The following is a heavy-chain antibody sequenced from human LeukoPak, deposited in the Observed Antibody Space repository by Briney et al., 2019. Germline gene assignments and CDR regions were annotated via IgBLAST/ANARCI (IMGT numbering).Heavy chain of an antibody. V-gene: IGHV3-64*01. Sequence: SGGSLRLSCAAFGFTFDNYALHWVRQAPGKGLEYVSGLSPNGDSTYYANSVKGRFTISRDNPQHTLFLQMGSLRVEDTAVYYCARTYSYGAGTYSSFGYWGQGTLVTVS. CDR2: LSPNGDST. CDR3: ARTYSYGAGTYSSFGY. J-gene: IGHJ4*02. D-gene: IGHD3-10*01. CDR1: GFTFDNYA.